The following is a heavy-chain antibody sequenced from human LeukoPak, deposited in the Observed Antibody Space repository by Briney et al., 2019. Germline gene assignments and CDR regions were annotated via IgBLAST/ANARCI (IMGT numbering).Heavy chain of an antibody. CDR3: ARRLTMVRGIISFAYFVF. V-gene: IGHV4-39*01. J-gene: IGHJ4*02. D-gene: IGHD3-10*01. CDR2: IYYSGST. CDR1: GGSIISSSIY. Sequence: SETLSLTCTVSGGSIISSSIYWGWIRQPRGKGLEWIGSIYYSGSTYYNPSLKSRVTISVDTSKNQFSLKLSSVTAADTAVYYCARRLTMVRGIISFAYFVFCGQGTLVTVSS.